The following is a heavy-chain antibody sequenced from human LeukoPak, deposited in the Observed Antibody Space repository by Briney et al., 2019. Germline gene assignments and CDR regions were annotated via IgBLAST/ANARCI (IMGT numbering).Heavy chain of an antibody. Sequence: GGSLRLSCAASGFTFSSYGMHWVRQAPGKGLVWVSHINSDGSITSYADSVKGRFTISRDNAKNTLYLQMNSLRAEDTAVYYCAKNTVSYFYYFDYWGQGILVTVSS. D-gene: IGHD2/OR15-2a*01. CDR2: INSDGSIT. CDR1: GFTFSSYG. V-gene: IGHV3-74*01. CDR3: AKNTVSYFYYFDY. J-gene: IGHJ4*02.